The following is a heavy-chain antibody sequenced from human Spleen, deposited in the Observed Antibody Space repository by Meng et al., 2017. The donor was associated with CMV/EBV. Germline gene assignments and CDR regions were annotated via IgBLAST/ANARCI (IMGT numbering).Heavy chain of an antibody. CDR3: AKRGDSSGTYAMDV. CDR1: GFTVSGNY. CDR2: IYSGGNT. Sequence: GESLKISCAASGFTVSGNYMSWVRQAPGKGLEWVSVIYSGGNTYYADSVKGRFTISRDKSKNTMFLQMNSLRAEDTAVYYCAKRGDSSGTYAMDVWGQGTTVTVSS. V-gene: IGHV3-66*02. D-gene: IGHD3-22*01. J-gene: IGHJ6*02.